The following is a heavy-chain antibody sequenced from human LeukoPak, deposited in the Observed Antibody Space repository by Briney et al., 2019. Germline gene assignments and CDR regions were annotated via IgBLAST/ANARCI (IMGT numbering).Heavy chain of an antibody. V-gene: IGHV4-39*07. CDR1: GGSISSSSYY. J-gene: IGHJ4*02. D-gene: IGHD3/OR15-3a*01. CDR2: IYYSGST. CDR3: ARGGAGLVHNIDY. Sequence: KPSETLSLTCTVSGGSISSSSYYWGWIRQPPGKGLEWIGSIYYSGSTNYNPSLKSRVTISVDTSKNQFSLKLSSVTAADTAVYYCARGGAGLVHNIDYWGQGTLVTVSS.